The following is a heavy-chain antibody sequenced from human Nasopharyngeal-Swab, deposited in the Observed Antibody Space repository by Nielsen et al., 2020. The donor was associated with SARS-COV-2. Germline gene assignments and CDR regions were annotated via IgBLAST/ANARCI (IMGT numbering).Heavy chain of an antibody. Sequence: WIRQPPGKGLEWIGEINHSGSTNYNPSLKSRVTISVDTSKNQFSLKLSSVTAADTAVYYCARGSLRRYCSSTSCYASSWFDPWGQGTLVTV. CDR3: ARGSLRRYCSSTSCYASSWFDP. J-gene: IGHJ5*02. D-gene: IGHD2-2*01. V-gene: IGHV4-34*01. CDR2: INHSGST.